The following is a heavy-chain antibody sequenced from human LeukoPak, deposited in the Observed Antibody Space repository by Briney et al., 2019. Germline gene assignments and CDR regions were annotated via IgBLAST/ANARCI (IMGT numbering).Heavy chain of an antibody. V-gene: IGHV1-24*01. J-gene: IGHJ4*02. D-gene: IGHD3-22*01. CDR1: GYTPTELS. CDR3: ATDAPYYYDSSGYPLY. Sequence: ASVKVSCKVSGYTPTELSMHWVRQAPGKGLEWMGGFDPEDGETIYAQKFQGRVTMTEDTSTDTAYMELSSLRSEDTAVYYCATDAPYYYDSSGYPLYWGQGTLVTVSS. CDR2: FDPEDGET.